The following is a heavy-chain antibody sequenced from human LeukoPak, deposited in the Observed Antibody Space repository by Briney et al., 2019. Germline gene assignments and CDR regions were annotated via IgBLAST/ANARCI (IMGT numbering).Heavy chain of an antibody. CDR3: ARDLDGSGSYPYNWFDP. Sequence: SETLSLTCTVSGYSISSGYYWGWIRQPPGKGLEWIGSIYHSGSTHYNPSLKSRVTISVDTSKNQFSLKLSSVTAADTAVYYCARDLDGSGSYPYNWFDPWGQGTLVTVSS. CDR1: GYSISSGYY. J-gene: IGHJ5*02. CDR2: IYHSGST. V-gene: IGHV4-38-2*02. D-gene: IGHD3-10*01.